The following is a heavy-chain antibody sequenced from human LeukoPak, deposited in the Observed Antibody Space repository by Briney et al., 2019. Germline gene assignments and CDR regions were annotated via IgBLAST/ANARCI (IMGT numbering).Heavy chain of an antibody. D-gene: IGHD4-17*01. CDR2: FYYSGII. Sequence: PSGTLSLTCTVSGGSITSGSYYWAWIRQSPGKGLEWIVSFYYSGIIFDNRSLRSRVTISIDMSKNQFLLKLTSVTAADTAVYYGASGTRVTNFAYWGQGTLVTVSS. CDR3: ASGTRVTNFAY. J-gene: IGHJ4*02. V-gene: IGHV4-39*07. CDR1: GGSITSGSYY.